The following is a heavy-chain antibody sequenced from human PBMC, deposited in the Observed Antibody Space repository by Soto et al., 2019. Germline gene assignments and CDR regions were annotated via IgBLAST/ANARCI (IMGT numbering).Heavy chain of an antibody. D-gene: IGHD1-1*01. CDR3: AQRPANWSFAGSVK. V-gene: IGHV2-5*02. Sequence: QITLKEYGPTLVKPTQTLTLTCTFSGFSVSTGGVTVAWIRQPPGKALEWLALINWDDDKSYSPSLKNSLTVAKGPAKIQVVLTMITLDPVASGTYYCAQRPANWSFAGSVKRGQ. CDR1: GFSVSTGGVT. J-gene: IGHJ1*01. CDR2: INWDDDK.